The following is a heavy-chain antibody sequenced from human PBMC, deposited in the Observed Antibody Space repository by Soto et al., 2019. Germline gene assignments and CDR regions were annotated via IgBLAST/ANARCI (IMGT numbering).Heavy chain of an antibody. D-gene: IGHD1-1*01. Sequence: GGSLRLSCAASGFTFSSYAMSWVRQAPGKGLVWVSAISGSGGSTYYADSVKGRFTISRDNAKNTLYLQMNSLRAEDTAVYYCARDRDNWNDFDYWGQGTLVTVSS. V-gene: IGHV3-23*01. J-gene: IGHJ4*02. CDR1: GFTFSSYA. CDR2: ISGSGGST. CDR3: ARDRDNWNDFDY.